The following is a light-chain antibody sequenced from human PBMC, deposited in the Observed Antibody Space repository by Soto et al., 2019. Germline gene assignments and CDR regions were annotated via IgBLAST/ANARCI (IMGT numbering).Light chain of an antibody. J-gene: IGKJ1*01. CDR2: DAS. V-gene: IGKV3D-15*01. Sequence: EIVLTESPGTLSLSPGERATLSCRASQSVSSNLAWYQQNPGRAPRLLIFDASNRATGIPARFSGSGSGTEFTLTISSLQPDDFATYYCQQYNSYVTFGQGTKVDI. CDR1: QSVSSN. CDR3: QQYNSYVT.